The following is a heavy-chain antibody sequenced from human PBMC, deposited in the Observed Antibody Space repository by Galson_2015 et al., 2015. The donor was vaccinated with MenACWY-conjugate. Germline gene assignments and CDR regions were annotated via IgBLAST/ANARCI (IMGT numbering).Heavy chain of an antibody. Sequence: SLRLSCAASGFTFRSYSMNWVRQAPGKGLEWVSYISSGSSTIYYADSVKGRFTISRDNAKNSLYLQMNSLRAEDTAVYYCAREGMAAAFDPWGQGTLVTVSS. J-gene: IGHJ5*02. CDR2: ISSGSSTI. CDR1: GFTFRSYS. V-gene: IGHV3-48*01. CDR3: AREGMAAAFDP. D-gene: IGHD6-13*01.